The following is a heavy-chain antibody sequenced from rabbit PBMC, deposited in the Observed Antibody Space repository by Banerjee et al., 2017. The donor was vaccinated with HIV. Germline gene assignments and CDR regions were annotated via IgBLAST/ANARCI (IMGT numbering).Heavy chain of an antibody. CDR3: ARVTGYGSTSGHPTRLDL. CDR2: IYPGFGIR. CDR1: GFSFSSSYW. Sequence: QEQLEESGGDLVKPEGSLTLTCTASGFSFSSSYWICWVRQAPGKGPEWIAYIYPGFGIRNYANSVKGRFTISSDNAQNTVFLRMTSLTAADTATYFCARVTGYGSTSGHPTRLDLWGQVTLVTVS. D-gene: IGHD1-1*01. V-gene: IGHV1S45*01. J-gene: IGHJ3*01.